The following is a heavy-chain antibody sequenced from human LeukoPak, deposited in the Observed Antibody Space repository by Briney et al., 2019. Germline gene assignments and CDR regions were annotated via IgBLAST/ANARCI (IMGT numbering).Heavy chain of an antibody. CDR3: ASEGITIFGVITEGFDY. CDR1: GGSISSSSYF. Sequence: SETLSLTCTVSGGSISSSSYFWGRIRQPPGKGLEWIGSIYYSGNTYYNPSLKRRVTISVDTSKNQFSLKLSSVTAADTAVYYCASEGITIFGVITEGFDYWGQGSLVTVSS. CDR2: IYYSGNT. V-gene: IGHV4-39*07. J-gene: IGHJ4*02. D-gene: IGHD3-3*01.